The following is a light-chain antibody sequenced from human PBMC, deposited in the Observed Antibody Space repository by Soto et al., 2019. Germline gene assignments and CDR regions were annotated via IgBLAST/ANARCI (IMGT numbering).Light chain of an antibody. CDR1: SSDVGNYNP. V-gene: IGLV2-23*01. Sequence: QSALTQPASVSGSRGQSITISCTGTSSDVGNYNPVSWYQQYPGKAPKLMIYEDIKRPSGVSPRFSGSKSGSTASLTISGLQAEDEANYYCCSYAGFSTVIFGGGTKVTVL. J-gene: IGLJ2*01. CDR2: EDI. CDR3: CSYAGFSTVI.